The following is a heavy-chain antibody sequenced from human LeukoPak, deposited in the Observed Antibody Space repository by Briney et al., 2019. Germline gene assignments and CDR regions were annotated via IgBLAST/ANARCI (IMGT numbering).Heavy chain of an antibody. D-gene: IGHD6-19*01. CDR1: GGSISSSSYY. J-gene: IGHJ5*02. CDR2: IYYSGST. Sequence: PSETLSLTCTVSGGSISSSSYYWGWIRQPPGKGLEWIGSIYYSGSTYYNPSLKSRVTISVDTSKNQFSLKLSSVTAADTAVYYCASQQWLAGWFDPWGQGTLVTVSS. V-gene: IGHV4-39*07. CDR3: ASQQWLAGWFDP.